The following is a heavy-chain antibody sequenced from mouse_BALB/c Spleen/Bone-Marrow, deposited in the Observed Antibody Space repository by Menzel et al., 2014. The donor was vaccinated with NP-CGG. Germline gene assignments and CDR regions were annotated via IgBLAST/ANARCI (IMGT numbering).Heavy chain of an antibody. Sequence: VQLQQSGTELVRPGTSVKISCKASGYAFTNYWLGWVKQRPGHGLEWIGDIYPGSGNTYYNEKFKGKATLTADKSSGTAYMQLSGLTSEDSAVYFCTRRRSLDYWGQGTTLTVSS. CDR3: TRRRSLDY. J-gene: IGHJ2*01. CDR2: IYPGSGNT. CDR1: GYAFTNYW. V-gene: IGHV1-63*01.